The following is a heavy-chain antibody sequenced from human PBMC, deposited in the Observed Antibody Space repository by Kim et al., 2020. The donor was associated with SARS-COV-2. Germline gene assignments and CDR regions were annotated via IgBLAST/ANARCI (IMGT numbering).Heavy chain of an antibody. J-gene: IGHJ3*02. CDR2: INAGNGNT. D-gene: IGHD2-15*01. Sequence: ASVKVSCKASGYTFTSYAMHWVRQAPGKRLEWMGWINAGNGNTKYSQKFQGRVTITRDTSASTAYMELSSLRSEDTAVYYCARAPGGYCSGGSCYLDAFDIWGQGTMVTVSS. CDR3: ARAPGGYCSGGSCYLDAFDI. V-gene: IGHV1-3*01. CDR1: GYTFTSYA.